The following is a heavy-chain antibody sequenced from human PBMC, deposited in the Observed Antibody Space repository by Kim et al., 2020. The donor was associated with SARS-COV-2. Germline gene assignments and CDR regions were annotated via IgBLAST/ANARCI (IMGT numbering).Heavy chain of an antibody. J-gene: IGHJ4*02. CDR1: GSRFTSYW. V-gene: IGHV5-51*01. CDR2: IYPGDFDT. D-gene: IGHD4-17*01. CDR3: AGVFGDYTRGFDY. Sequence: GESLKISCKDSGSRFTSYWIGWVRQMPGKGLEWMGSIYPGDFDTRYSPSFQGQVTISADKSISAAYLQWSSLKASDTAMYYCAGVFGDYTRGFDYWGQGTLVTVSS.